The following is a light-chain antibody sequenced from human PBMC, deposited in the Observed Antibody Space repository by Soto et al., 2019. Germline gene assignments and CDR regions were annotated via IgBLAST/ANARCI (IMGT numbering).Light chain of an antibody. CDR3: QQRSHGLT. V-gene: IGKV3-11*01. CDR1: QSVNYY. Sequence: VLTQSPGTLSLSPGDRAKLSCRASQSVNYYVAWYQQRPGQAPSLLIYDASNRAPGIPDRFSGSGSGTGFTLTIRSLEPEDFAVYYCQQRSHGLTFGGGTKVDIK. CDR2: DAS. J-gene: IGKJ4*01.